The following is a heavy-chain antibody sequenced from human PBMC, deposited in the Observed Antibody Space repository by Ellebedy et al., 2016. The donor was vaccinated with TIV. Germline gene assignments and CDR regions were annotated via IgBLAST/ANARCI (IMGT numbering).Heavy chain of an antibody. CDR2: INQGGSET. CDR3: ARSPATGTVDY. Sequence: GESLKISXAASGFTFSTYWMSWVRQAPGKGLEWVANINQGGSETYYVDSVKGRFTMSRDNAKNSLYLQLNSLRAEDTAVYYCARSPATGTVDYWGHGTPVTVSS. V-gene: IGHV3-7*01. D-gene: IGHD1-1*01. CDR1: GFTFSTYW. J-gene: IGHJ4*01.